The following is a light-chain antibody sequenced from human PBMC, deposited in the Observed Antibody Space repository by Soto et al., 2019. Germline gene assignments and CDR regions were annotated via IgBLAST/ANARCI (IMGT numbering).Light chain of an antibody. CDR3: PAYSSWPLFT. CDR2: AAS. J-gene: IGKJ3*01. Sequence: EIVVTQSPGILSVSPGDRATLSCRASQSVSTNLAWYQQKPGQAPTLLSYAASTRATGIPARFTGSGSGTVFTLTISSLQSYDFAVYYCPAYSSWPLFTVGPGTVADIK. V-gene: IGKV3-15*01. CDR1: QSVSTN.